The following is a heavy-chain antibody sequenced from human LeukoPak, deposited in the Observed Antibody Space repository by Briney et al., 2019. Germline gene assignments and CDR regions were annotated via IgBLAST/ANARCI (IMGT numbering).Heavy chain of an antibody. J-gene: IGHJ5*02. CDR1: GGSFSGYY. CDR2: INHSGST. Sequence: SETLSLTCAVYGGSFSGYYWSWIRQPPGKGLEWIGEINHSGSTNYNPSLKSRVTISVDTSKNQFSLKLSSVTAADTAVYYCARENIRYFDWSNSRGWFDPWGQGTLVTVSS. V-gene: IGHV4-34*01. D-gene: IGHD3-9*01. CDR3: ARENIRYFDWSNSRGWFDP.